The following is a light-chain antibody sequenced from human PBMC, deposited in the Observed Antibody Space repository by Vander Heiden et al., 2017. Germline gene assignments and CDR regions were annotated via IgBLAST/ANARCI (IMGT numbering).Light chain of an antibody. CDR3: CSYAGSPWV. V-gene: IGLV2-23*02. CDR2: EVS. J-gene: IGLJ3*02. CDR1: SSDVGSYNL. Sequence: QSALTQPASVSGSPGQSITLSCTGTSSDVGSYNLVSWYQQHPGKAPKLMIYEVSKPPSGVSNRFSGSKSGNTASLTISGLQAEDEADYYCCSYAGSPWVFGGGTKLTVL.